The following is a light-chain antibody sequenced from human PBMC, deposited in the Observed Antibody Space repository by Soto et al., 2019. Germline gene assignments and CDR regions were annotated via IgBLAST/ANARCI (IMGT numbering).Light chain of an antibody. CDR1: QSIGSW. J-gene: IGKJ2*01. Sequence: DIQMTQSPSTLSASVGDGVTITCRASQSIGSWLAWYQQKPWKAPKHHNSKATNLQSGVPSRFSGSGSGTDFSLTISSLQPVDSATYYCQQYNDFQYTFGQGTKLEI. V-gene: IGKV1-5*03. CDR3: QQYNDFQYT. CDR2: KAT.